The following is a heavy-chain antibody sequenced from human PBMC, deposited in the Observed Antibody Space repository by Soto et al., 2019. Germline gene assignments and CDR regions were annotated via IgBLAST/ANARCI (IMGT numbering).Heavy chain of an antibody. D-gene: IGHD3-3*01. CDR1: GYSFSTYG. V-gene: IGHV1-18*01. J-gene: IGHJ6*02. CDR3: ARDRSFALLEWSPSDTYGMDV. CDR2: ISTSNGYT. Sequence: QVQLVQSAGEVKEPGASLKVACKASGYSFSTYGISWVRQAPGQGLEWMGGISTSNGYTNYAQNFPGRASMTPDTSTNTAYMEVRSLRSDDTAFYFCARDRSFALLEWSPSDTYGMDVWGQGTSVTVSS.